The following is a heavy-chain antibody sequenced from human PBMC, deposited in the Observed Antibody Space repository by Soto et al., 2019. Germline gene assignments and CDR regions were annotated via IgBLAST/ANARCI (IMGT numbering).Heavy chain of an antibody. CDR1: VFTFSSYW. CDR2: INTDGSST. D-gene: IGHD3-10*01. Sequence: GGSLRLSCAASVFTFSSYWMHLVRQAPGKGLVWVSRINTDGSSTNYADSVKGRFTIFRDNDKKTLYLQMNSLRAEDTAVYFCPRALTRRPYWGQGTLVTVSS. V-gene: IGHV3-74*01. J-gene: IGHJ4*02. CDR3: PRALTRRPY.